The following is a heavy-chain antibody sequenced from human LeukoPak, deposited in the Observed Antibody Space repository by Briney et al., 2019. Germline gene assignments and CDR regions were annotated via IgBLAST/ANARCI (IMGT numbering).Heavy chain of an antibody. CDR1: GGSISNYY. CDR3: ARGRDIVALIDY. D-gene: IGHD5-12*01. CDR2: INHSGST. V-gene: IGHV4-34*01. J-gene: IGHJ4*02. Sequence: SETLSLTCTVSGGSISNYYWSWIRQPPGKGLEWIGEINHSGSTNYNPSIKSRVTISVDTSKNQFSLKLSSVTAADTAVYYCARGRDIVALIDYWGQGTLVTVSS.